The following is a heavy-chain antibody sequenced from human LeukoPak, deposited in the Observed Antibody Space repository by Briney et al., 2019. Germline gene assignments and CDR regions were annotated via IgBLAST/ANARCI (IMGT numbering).Heavy chain of an antibody. Sequence: PSETLSLTCTVSGGSISSYYWSWVRQPAGKGLERIGRIYTSGSTNYNPSLKSRVTMSVDTSKNQFSLKLSSVTAADTAVYYCARDGTTVTTAYYYGMDVWGQGTTVTVSS. J-gene: IGHJ6*02. CDR1: GGSISSYY. D-gene: IGHD4-17*01. V-gene: IGHV4-4*07. CDR2: IYTSGST. CDR3: ARDGTTVTTAYYYGMDV.